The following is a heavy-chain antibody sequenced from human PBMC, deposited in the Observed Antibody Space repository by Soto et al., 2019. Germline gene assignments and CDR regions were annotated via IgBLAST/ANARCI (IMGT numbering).Heavy chain of an antibody. CDR2: IKQDGSEK. V-gene: IGHV3-7*01. CDR1: GFTFSSYW. J-gene: IGHJ6*02. Sequence: PGGSLRLSCAASGFTFSSYWMSWVRQAPGKGLEWVANIKQDGSEKYYVDSVKGRFTISRDNVKNSLYLQMNSLRAEDTAVYYCATLPGYCSSTSCYPNYYYRMDVWGQGTTVTVSS. D-gene: IGHD2-2*01. CDR3: ATLPGYCSSTSCYPNYYYRMDV.